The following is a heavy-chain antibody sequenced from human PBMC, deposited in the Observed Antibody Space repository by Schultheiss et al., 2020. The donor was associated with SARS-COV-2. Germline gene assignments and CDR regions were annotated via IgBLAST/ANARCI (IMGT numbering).Heavy chain of an antibody. CDR1: GGSISSYY. D-gene: IGHD2-2*01. V-gene: IGHV4-59*04. J-gene: IGHJ6*02. CDR3: SCTRYYYHGLDV. Sequence: SETLSLTCTVSGGSISSYYWSWIRQHPGKGLEWVGSIYYSGRTYYNPSLKSRINISVDTSKRQFSLKLKSVTAADTATYYCSCTRYYYHGLDVWGQGTTVTVSS. CDR2: IYYSGRT.